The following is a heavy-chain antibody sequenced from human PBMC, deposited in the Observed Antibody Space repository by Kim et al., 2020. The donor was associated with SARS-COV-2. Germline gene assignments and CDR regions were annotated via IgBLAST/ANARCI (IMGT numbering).Heavy chain of an antibody. J-gene: IGHJ2*01. Sequence: SETLSLTCTVSGGSISSYYWSWIRQPPGKGLEWIGYIYYSGSTNYNPSLKSRVTISVDTSKNQFSLKLSSVTAADTAVYYCARVALRYFDWLFPDWYFDLWGRGTLVTVSS. CDR2: IYYSGST. D-gene: IGHD3-9*01. CDR1: GGSISSYY. CDR3: ARVALRYFDWLFPDWYFDL. V-gene: IGHV4-59*13.